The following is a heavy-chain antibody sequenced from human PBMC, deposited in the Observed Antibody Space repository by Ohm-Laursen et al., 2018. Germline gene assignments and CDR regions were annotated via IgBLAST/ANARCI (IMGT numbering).Heavy chain of an antibody. Sequence: SLRLSCTASGFTFSSYGMHWVRQAPGKGLEWVADIKEDGSDKYYVDSVKGRFTISRDNAKNSLDLQMNSLRAEDTAVYYCARLRRDGGTSYYFDYWGQGNLVTVSS. D-gene: IGHD4-23*01. J-gene: IGHJ4*02. CDR1: GFTFSSYG. V-gene: IGHV3-7*01. CDR3: ARLRRDGGTSYYFDY. CDR2: IKEDGSDK.